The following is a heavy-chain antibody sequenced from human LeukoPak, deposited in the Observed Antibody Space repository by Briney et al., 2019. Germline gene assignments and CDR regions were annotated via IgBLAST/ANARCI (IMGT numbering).Heavy chain of an antibody. CDR2: INPNNGGT. Sequence: GASVKVSCKASGYTFTGYYMHWVRQAPGQGLEWMGWINPNNGGTHYAQKFQGRVTMTRDTSISTAYMELSRLRSDDTAVYYCARDYLILGYDSYYFDYWGQGTLVTVSS. D-gene: IGHD5-12*01. V-gene: IGHV1-2*02. CDR3: ARDYLILGYDSYYFDY. CDR1: GYTFTGYY. J-gene: IGHJ4*02.